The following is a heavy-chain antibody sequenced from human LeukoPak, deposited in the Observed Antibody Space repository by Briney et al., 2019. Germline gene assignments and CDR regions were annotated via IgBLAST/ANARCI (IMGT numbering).Heavy chain of an antibody. V-gene: IGHV1-2*02. CDR2: VNPNSADT. J-gene: IGHJ6*03. CDR1: GYTFMDYY. CDR3: VRVVQLRKPPYYYYYMDV. Sequence: ASVKVSCKASGYTFMDYYIHWVRQAPGQGLEWMGWVNPNSADTKYTQKFQGRVTMTRDTSITTAYMEMSRLSSDDTAVYYCVRVVQLRKPPYYYYYMDVWGKGTTVTVSS. D-gene: IGHD3-10*01.